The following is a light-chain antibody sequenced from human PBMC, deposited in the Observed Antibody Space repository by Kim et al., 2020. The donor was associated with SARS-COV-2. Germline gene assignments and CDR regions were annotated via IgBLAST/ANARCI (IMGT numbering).Light chain of an antibody. CDR2: DAS. Sequence: LGTREHATLSCRASQSVRSYLAWYQQKPGQAPRLLIYDASNRATGIPARFSGSGSGTDFTLTISSLEPEDFAVYYCQQRNNWYTFGQGTKLEI. CDR3: QQRNNWYT. V-gene: IGKV3-11*01. CDR1: QSVRSY. J-gene: IGKJ2*01.